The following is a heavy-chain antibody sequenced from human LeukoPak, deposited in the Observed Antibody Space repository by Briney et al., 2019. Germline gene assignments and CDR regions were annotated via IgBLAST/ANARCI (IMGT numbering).Heavy chain of an antibody. D-gene: IGHD3-10*01. CDR2: IYPGDSDT. Sequence: PGESLKISCKGSGYSFTSYWIGWVRQMPGKGLEWMGIIYPGDSDTRYSPSFQGQVTISADKSISTAYLQWSSLKASDTAMYYCARLGPPTDYYGSTNWFDPWGQGTLVTVSS. V-gene: IGHV5-51*01. J-gene: IGHJ5*02. CDR3: ARLGPPTDYYGSTNWFDP. CDR1: GYSFTSYW.